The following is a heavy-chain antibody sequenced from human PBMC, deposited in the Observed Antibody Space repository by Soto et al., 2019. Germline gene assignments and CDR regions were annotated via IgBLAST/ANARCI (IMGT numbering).Heavy chain of an antibody. Sequence: SETLSLTCAVYGGSFSGYYWSWIRQPPGKGLEWIGEINHSGSTNYNPSLKSRVTISVDTSKNQFSLKLSSVTAADTAVYYCARGSKAPSGGSCFDYWGQGTLVTVSS. CDR1: GGSFSGYY. CDR2: INHSGST. V-gene: IGHV4-34*01. D-gene: IGHD2-15*01. CDR3: ARGSKAPSGGSCFDY. J-gene: IGHJ4*02.